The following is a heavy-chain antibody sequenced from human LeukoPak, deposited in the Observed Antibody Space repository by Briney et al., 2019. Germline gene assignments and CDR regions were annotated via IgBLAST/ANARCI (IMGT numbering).Heavy chain of an antibody. CDR3: ASAREGDGIGY. J-gene: IGHJ4*02. Sequence: SETLSLTCTVSGGSISSYYWSWIRQPPGKGLEWIGYIYYSGSTNYNPSLKSRVTISVDTSKNQFSLKLSSVTAADTAVYYCASAREGDGIGYWGQGTLVTVSS. V-gene: IGHV4-59*12. D-gene: IGHD1-14*01. CDR2: IYYSGST. CDR1: GGSISSYY.